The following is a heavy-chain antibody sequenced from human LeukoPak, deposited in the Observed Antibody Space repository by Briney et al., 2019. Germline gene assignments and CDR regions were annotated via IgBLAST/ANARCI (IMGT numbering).Heavy chain of an antibody. J-gene: IGHJ4*02. CDR1: GGSFSGYY. Sequence: SETLSLTCAVYGGSFSGYYWSWIRQPPGKGLEWIGEINHSGSTYYNPSLKSRVTISVDTSKNQFSLKLSSVTAADTAVYYCARVLAAADHWGQGTLVTVSS. D-gene: IGHD6-13*01. CDR3: ARVLAAADH. CDR2: INHSGST. V-gene: IGHV4-34*01.